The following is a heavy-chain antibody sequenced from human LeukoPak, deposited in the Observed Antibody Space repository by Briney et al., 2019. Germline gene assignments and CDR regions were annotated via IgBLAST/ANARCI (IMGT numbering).Heavy chain of an antibody. V-gene: IGHV3-7*01. Sequence: PGGSLRLSCAASGFTFGNYWMTWVRQAPGKGLQWVANIKQDGSTTYYVGSVKGRFTISRDNARSSLYLQMNSLRVEDTAVYFCASDPPWVDDAFAVWGQGTMVTVSS. D-gene: IGHD2-15*01. CDR3: ASDPPWVDDAFAV. CDR1: GFTFGNYW. J-gene: IGHJ3*01. CDR2: IKQDGSTT.